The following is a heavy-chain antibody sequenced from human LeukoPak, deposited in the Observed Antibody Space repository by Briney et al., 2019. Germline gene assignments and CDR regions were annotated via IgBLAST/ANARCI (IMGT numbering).Heavy chain of an antibody. CDR2: INSDGSST. Sequence: GGSLRLSCAASGFTFSSYWMHWVRQAPGKGLVWVSRINSDGSSTSYADSVKGRFTISRDNAKNTLYLQMNSLRAEDTAVYYCAREPDGYNCAFDIWGQGTMVTVSS. CDR1: GFTFSSYW. V-gene: IGHV3-74*01. D-gene: IGHD5-24*01. CDR3: AREPDGYNCAFDI. J-gene: IGHJ3*02.